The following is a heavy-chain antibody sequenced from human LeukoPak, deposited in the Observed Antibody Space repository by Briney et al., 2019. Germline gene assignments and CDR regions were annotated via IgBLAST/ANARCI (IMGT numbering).Heavy chain of an antibody. D-gene: IGHD3-10*01. Sequence: GGSLRLSCAASGFTFSSSGMHWVRQTPGKGLEWVSRINGDGSITTYADSVKGRFTISRDNAKNTLYVQMNSLRAEDTAVYYCTRDLDGSGNYHWFDPWGQGTLVTVSS. CDR2: INGDGSIT. CDR3: TRDLDGSGNYHWFDP. CDR1: GFTFSSSG. J-gene: IGHJ5*02. V-gene: IGHV3-74*01.